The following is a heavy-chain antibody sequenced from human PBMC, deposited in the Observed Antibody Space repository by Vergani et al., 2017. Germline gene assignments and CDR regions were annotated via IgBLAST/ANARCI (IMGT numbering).Heavy chain of an antibody. CDR3: ATPQTVTTGGMEL. CDR1: GYTFTDHY. V-gene: IGHV1-69-2*01. Sequence: EVQLVQSGAEVKKPGATMQISCPVSGYTFTDHYMNWVNQAPGKGLEWVGLGDTEDGETIYAEKFKGRVTIAADTSTDTAHLELSSLRSEDTAVYYCATPQTVTTGGMELLGQGTTVIVSS. J-gene: IGHJ6*02. D-gene: IGHD4-17*01. CDR2: GDTEDGET.